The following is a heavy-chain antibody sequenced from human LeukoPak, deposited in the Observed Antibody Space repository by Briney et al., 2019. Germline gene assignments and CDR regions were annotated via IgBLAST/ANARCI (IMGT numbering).Heavy chain of an antibody. D-gene: IGHD5-18*01. V-gene: IGHV4-34*01. CDR3: ARVKVRWLHTS. CDR1: AGSFSGYY. CDR2: INHSGST. J-gene: IGHJ5*02. Sequence: SETLSLTCAVYAGSFSGYYWSWIRQPPGKGLEWIGEINHSGSTNYNPSLKSRVTISVDTSKNQFSLKLSSVTAADTAVYYCARVKVRWLHTSWGQGTLVSVSS.